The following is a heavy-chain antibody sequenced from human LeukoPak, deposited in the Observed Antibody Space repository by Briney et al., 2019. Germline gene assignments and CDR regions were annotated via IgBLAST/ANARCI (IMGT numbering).Heavy chain of an antibody. CDR2: ISGGGGST. J-gene: IGHJ4*02. Sequence: GGSLRLSCAASGFTFSSFAMSWVRQAPGKGLEWVSTISGGGGSTYYTDSVKGRFTISRDNSKNTLYLQMNSLRAEDTAVYYCAKMGNYDYAWGSYRHDYWGQGTLVTVSS. D-gene: IGHD3-16*02. CDR1: GFTFSSFA. CDR3: AKMGNYDYAWGSYRHDY. V-gene: IGHV3-23*01.